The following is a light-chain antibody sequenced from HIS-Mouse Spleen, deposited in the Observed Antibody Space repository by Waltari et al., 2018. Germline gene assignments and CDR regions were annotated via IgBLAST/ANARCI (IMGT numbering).Light chain of an antibody. CDR1: ALPKKY. CDR3: YSTDSSGNHRV. CDR2: EDS. J-gene: IGLJ2*01. Sequence: SYELTQPPSVSVSPGQTARITCAGDALPKKYAYWYQQKSGQAPVLVIYEDSKRPSGIPERFSGSRSGTMATLTISGDQVEDEADYYGYSTDSSGNHRVFGGGTKLTVL. V-gene: IGLV3-10*01.